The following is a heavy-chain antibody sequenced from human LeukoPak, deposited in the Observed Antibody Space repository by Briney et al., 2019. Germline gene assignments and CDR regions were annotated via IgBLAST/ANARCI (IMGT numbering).Heavy chain of an antibody. CDR1: GYTFTSYD. Sequence: ASVKDSCKASGYTFTSYDINWVRQATGQGLEWMGWMNPNSGNTGYAQKFQGRVTMTRNTSISTAYMELSSLRSEDTAVYYCARANEGNWFDPWGQGTLVAVSS. CDR3: ARANEGNWFDP. D-gene: IGHD1-1*01. J-gene: IGHJ5*02. V-gene: IGHV1-8*01. CDR2: MNPNSGNT.